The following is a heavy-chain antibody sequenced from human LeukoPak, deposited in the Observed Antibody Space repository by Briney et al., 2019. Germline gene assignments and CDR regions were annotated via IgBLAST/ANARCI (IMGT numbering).Heavy chain of an antibody. J-gene: IGHJ6*03. D-gene: IGHD3-10*01. CDR3: ARDPGYYYGSGSYSYYMDV. CDR2: ISWNSGSI. Sequence: PGGSLRLSCASSGFTFDDYAMHWVRQAPGKDLEWVSGISWNSGSIGYADSVKGRFTISRDNAKNSLYLQMNSLRAEDTAVYYCARDPGYYYGSGSYSYYMDVWGKGTTVTISS. V-gene: IGHV3-9*01. CDR1: GFTFDDYA.